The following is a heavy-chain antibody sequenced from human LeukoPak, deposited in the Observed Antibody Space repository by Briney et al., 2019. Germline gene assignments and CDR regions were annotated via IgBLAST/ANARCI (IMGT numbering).Heavy chain of an antibody. Sequence: LVKVSCKASGGTFISYAISWVRQAPGQGLEWMGRIIPIFGTANYAQKFQGRVTITTDESTSTAYMELSSLRSEDTAVYYCASSQYSSGWSTSLAFDYWGQGTLVTVSS. V-gene: IGHV1-69*05. D-gene: IGHD6-19*01. CDR1: GGTFISYA. CDR2: IIPIFGTA. J-gene: IGHJ4*02. CDR3: ASSQYSSGWSTSLAFDY.